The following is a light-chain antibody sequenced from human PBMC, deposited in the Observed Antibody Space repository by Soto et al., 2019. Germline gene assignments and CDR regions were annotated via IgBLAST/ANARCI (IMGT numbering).Light chain of an antibody. CDR2: GAS. CDR3: QQYNNWPTWT. Sequence: EIVLKQSPGTLSLSPGERATLSCRASQSVSSSYLAWYQQKPGQAPRLLIYGASTRATGIPARFSGSGSGTEFTLTISSLQSEDFAVYYCQQYNNWPTWTFGQGTKVDIK. V-gene: IGKV3-15*01. J-gene: IGKJ1*01. CDR1: QSVSSSY.